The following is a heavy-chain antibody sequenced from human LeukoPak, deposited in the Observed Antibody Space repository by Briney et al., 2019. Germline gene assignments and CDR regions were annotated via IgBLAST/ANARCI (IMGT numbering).Heavy chain of an antibody. CDR1: GYTFTSYD. CDR3: ARGAPGSYCSGGSCPYFDY. J-gene: IGHJ4*02. Sequence: ASVTVSCKASGYTFTSYDVNWVRQAPGQGLEGMGWVNPNSGHTGYAQKFQGRVTMTTNTSISTAYMELSSLRSEDTAVYYCARGAPGSYCSGGSCPYFDYWGQGTLVSVSS. D-gene: IGHD2-15*01. V-gene: IGHV1-8*01. CDR2: VNPNSGHT.